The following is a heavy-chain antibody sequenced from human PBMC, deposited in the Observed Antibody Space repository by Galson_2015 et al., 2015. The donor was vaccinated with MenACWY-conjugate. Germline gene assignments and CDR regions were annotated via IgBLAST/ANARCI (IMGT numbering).Heavy chain of an antibody. Sequence: LSLTCTVSGFSISNEYLWGWVRQTPQKGLEWLGNIYNNGDTYYNPSLKSRVTVSMDTSKNQCSLRLASVTAADTAIYYCAALSTVVDYWGQGTLVTVSS. V-gene: IGHV4-38-2*02. CDR1: GFSISNEYL. J-gene: IGHJ4*02. CDR2: IYNNGDT. CDR3: AALSTVVDY. D-gene: IGHD4-23*01.